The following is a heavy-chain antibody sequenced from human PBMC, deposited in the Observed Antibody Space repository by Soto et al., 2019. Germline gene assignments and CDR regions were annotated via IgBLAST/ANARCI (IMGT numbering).Heavy chain of an antibody. J-gene: IGHJ6*02. CDR3: ARGGEGYYYYGMDV. CDR2: SIPLFGTA. Sequence: QVQLVQSGAEVKKPGSSVKVSCKASGGTFSSYAISWVRQAPGQGLEWMGGSIPLFGTANYAQKFQGRVTITADASTSTAYLELSSLRAADTAVYYCARGGEGYYYYGMDVWGQGTTVTVSS. V-gene: IGHV1-69*12. D-gene: IGHD3-10*01. CDR1: GGTFSSYA.